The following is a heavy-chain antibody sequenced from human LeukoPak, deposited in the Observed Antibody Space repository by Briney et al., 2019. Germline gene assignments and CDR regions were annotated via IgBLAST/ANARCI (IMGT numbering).Heavy chain of an antibody. CDR3: ARHVRDTNGYYSHFDY. CDR1: GGSFSGYY. D-gene: IGHD3-22*01. Sequence: SETLSLTCAVYGGSFSGYYWSWIRQPPGEGLEWIGEINHSGNTNYNPSLKSRVTISVDTSKNQFSLKLSSVTAADTAVYYCARHVRDTNGYYSHFDYGGQGTLVTVSS. J-gene: IGHJ4*02. V-gene: IGHV4-34*01. CDR2: INHSGNT.